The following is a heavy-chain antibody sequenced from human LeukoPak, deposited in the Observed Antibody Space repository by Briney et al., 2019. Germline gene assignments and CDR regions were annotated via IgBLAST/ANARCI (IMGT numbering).Heavy chain of an antibody. J-gene: IGHJ2*01. Sequence: PSETLSLTCSVSGDSISTSSYYWGWIRQPPGKGLEWIGSIYYSGSTYYNPSLKSRVTISVDTSKNQFSLKLSSVTAADTAVYYCASTVTAFDLWGRGTLVTVSS. CDR3: ASTVTAFDL. D-gene: IGHD4-17*01. CDR1: GDSISTSSYY. CDR2: IYYSGST. V-gene: IGHV4-39*07.